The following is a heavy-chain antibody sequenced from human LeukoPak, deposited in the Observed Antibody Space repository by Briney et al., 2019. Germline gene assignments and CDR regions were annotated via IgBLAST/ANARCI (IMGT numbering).Heavy chain of an antibody. Sequence: SETLSLTCTVSGGSISSGDYSWSWIRQPPGKGLEWIGYIYYSGSTYYNPSLKSRVTISVDTSKNQFSLKLSSVTAADTAVYYCASTRLEYSYGLYYYYYGMDVWGQGTTVTVSS. D-gene: IGHD5-18*01. CDR3: ASTRLEYSYGLYYYYYGMDV. J-gene: IGHJ6*02. CDR2: IYYSGST. CDR1: GGSISSGDYS. V-gene: IGHV4-30-4*01.